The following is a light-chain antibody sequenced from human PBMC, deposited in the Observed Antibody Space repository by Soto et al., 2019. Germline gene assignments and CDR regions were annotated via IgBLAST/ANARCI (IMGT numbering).Light chain of an antibody. V-gene: IGKV1-5*01. Sequence: IQMTQAPSTLSASVGDRVTITCRASQSISSWLAWYQQKPGKAPKLLIYDASSLESGVPSRFSGSGSGTEFALTISSLQPDDFAPYYCQQYNSYSQSTFGQGTK. CDR3: QQYNSYSQST. J-gene: IGKJ1*01. CDR2: DAS. CDR1: QSISSW.